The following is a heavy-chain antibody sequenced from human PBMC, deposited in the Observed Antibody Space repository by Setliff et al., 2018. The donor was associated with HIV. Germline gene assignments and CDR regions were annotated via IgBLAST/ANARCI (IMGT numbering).Heavy chain of an antibody. V-gene: IGHV4-4*09. Sequence: PSETLSLTCTVSGGSISSYYWSWIRQSPGKGLEWIGYTYTSGSTNYNHNPSLKSRVTISVDTSKNRFSLKLSSVTAADTAVYYCARQSSNTWSWFDPWGQGTLVTVSS. J-gene: IGHJ5*02. D-gene: IGHD6-13*01. CDR1: GGSISSYY. CDR3: ARQSSNTWSWFDP. CDR2: TYTSGST.